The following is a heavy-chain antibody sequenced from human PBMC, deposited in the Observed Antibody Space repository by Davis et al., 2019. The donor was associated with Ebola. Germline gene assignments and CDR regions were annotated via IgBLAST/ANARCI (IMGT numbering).Heavy chain of an antibody. D-gene: IGHD3-16*02. CDR2: MYHNGRA. V-gene: IGHV4-38-2*02. CDR3: ARDFVH. J-gene: IGHJ4*02. Sequence: MPSETLSLTCTVSGYSISSGFSWGWIRQPPGKGLEWIGSMYHNGRANYNPSLKSRVTISLDTSRNQFSLKLTSVTAADTAVYYCARDFVHWGQGTLVTVSS. CDR1: GYSISSGFS.